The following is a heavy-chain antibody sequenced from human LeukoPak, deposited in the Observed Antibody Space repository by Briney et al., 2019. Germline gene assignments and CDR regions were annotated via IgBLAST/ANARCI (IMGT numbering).Heavy chain of an antibody. Sequence: PGGSLRLSCAASGFTVSSNYMSWVRQAPGKGLEWVSSISSSSSYIYYADSVKGRFTISRDNAKNSLYLQMNSLRAEDTAVYYCAREKIYYDSSGYYLDAFDIWGQGTMVTVSS. D-gene: IGHD3-22*01. CDR1: GFTVSSNY. CDR3: AREKIYYDSSGYYLDAFDI. CDR2: ISSSSSYI. J-gene: IGHJ3*02. V-gene: IGHV3-21*01.